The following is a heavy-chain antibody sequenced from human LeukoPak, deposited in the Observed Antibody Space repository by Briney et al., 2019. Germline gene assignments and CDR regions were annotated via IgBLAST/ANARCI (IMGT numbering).Heavy chain of an antibody. CDR2: ISAYNGNT. CDR1: GYTFTSYG. V-gene: IGHV1-18*01. CDR3: ASSMGMVRGVIPHYFDY. D-gene: IGHD3-10*01. Sequence: GASVKVSCKASGYTFTSYGISWVRQAPGQGLEWMRWISAYNGNTNYAQKFHGRVTITADKSTSTACMELSSLRSEDTAVYYCASSMGMVRGVIPHYFDYWGQGTLVTVSS. J-gene: IGHJ4*02.